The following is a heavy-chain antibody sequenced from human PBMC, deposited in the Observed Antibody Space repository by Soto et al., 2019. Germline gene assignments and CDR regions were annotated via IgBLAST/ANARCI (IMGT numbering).Heavy chain of an antibody. Sequence: PGESLKISCKGSGYSFTSYWIGWVRQMPGKGLEWMGIIYPGDSDTRYSPSFQGQVTISADKSISTAYLQWSSLKASDTAMYYCARLPQRYSSSWYMRPYYFDYWGQGTLVTVSS. CDR1: GYSFTSYW. CDR3: ARLPQRYSSSWYMRPYYFDY. CDR2: IYPGDSDT. V-gene: IGHV5-51*01. J-gene: IGHJ4*02. D-gene: IGHD6-13*01.